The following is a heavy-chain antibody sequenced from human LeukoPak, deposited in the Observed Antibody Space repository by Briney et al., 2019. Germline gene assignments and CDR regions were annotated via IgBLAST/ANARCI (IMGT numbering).Heavy chain of an antibody. CDR3: ARKVIYSSYDY. CDR1: GFTFSDSY. V-gene: IGHV3-7*01. CDR2: INQDGSEK. J-gene: IGHJ4*02. Sequence: PGGSLRLSCEASGFTFSDSYMSWLRQPPGKGLEWVANINQDGSEKYYVDSVKGRFTISRDNAKNSLCLQVNSLRAEDTAVYYCARKVIYSSYDYWGQGTLVTVSS. D-gene: IGHD6-6*01.